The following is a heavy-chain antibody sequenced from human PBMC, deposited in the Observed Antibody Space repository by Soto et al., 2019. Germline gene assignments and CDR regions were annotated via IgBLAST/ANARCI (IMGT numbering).Heavy chain of an antibody. CDR2: ISYDGSNK. V-gene: IGHV3-30-3*01. CDR1: GFTFSSYA. D-gene: IGHD6-19*01. Sequence: QVQLVESGGGVVQPGRSLRLSCAASGFTFSSYAMHWVRQAPGKGLEWVAVISYDGSNKYYADSVKGRFTISRDNSKNTLYLQMNSLRAEDTAVYYCARSSGWATFDYWGQGTLVTVSS. CDR3: ARSSGWATFDY. J-gene: IGHJ4*02.